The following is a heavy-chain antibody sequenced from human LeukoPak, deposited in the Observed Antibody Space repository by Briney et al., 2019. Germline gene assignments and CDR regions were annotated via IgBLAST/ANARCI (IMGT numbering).Heavy chain of an antibody. D-gene: IGHD3-22*01. CDR2: FYVGGAT. CDR1: GFRFTNNY. Sequence: PGGSLRLSCAVSGFRFTNNYMSWVRQAPGKGLEWVSVFYVGGATYYADSVKGRFTISRDNSKNTLYLQMNSLRAEDTAVYYCAKDIYENRGYHYGRVDYWGQGTLVTVSS. J-gene: IGHJ4*02. CDR3: AKDIYENRGYHYGRVDY. V-gene: IGHV3-53*01.